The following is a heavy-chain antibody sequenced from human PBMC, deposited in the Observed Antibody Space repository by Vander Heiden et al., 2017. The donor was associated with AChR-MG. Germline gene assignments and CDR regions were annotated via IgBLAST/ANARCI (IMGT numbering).Heavy chain of an antibody. D-gene: IGHD6-19*01. CDR1: GFTFSSYG. Sequence: QVQLVESGGGVVQPGRSLRLSCAASGFTFSSYGMHWVRQAPGKGLEWVAVISYDGSNKYYADSVKGRVTISRDNSKNTLYRQMNSLRAEETAVYYCAKDLVYSSGWYARGYFDYWGQGTLVTVSS. CDR3: AKDLVYSSGWYARGYFDY. CDR2: ISYDGSNK. V-gene: IGHV3-30*18. J-gene: IGHJ4*02.